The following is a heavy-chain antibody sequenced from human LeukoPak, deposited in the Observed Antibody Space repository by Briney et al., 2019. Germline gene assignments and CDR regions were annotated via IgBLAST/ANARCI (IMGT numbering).Heavy chain of an antibody. CDR3: TKRWSVNWFDP. CDR1: GFTFSDYW. D-gene: IGHD3-3*01. CDR2: IKEDGSEQ. Sequence: GGSLRLSCAASGFTFSDYWMSWVRQAPGKGLEWVANIKEDGSEQYYLDAVKGRFTVSRDNARKSVYLQMNSLRADDTAVYYCTKRWSVNWFDPWGQGTLVTVSS. J-gene: IGHJ5*02. V-gene: IGHV3-7*01.